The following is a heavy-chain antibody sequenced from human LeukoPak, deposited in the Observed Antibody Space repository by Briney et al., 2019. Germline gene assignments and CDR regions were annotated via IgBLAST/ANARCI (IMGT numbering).Heavy chain of an antibody. J-gene: IGHJ4*02. CDR2: MSPNGGST. CDR1: GFTFSSYA. V-gene: IGHV3-23*01. Sequence: QPGGSLRLSCAASGFTFSSYAMSWVRQAPGKGLEWVSSMSPNGGSTYYADSVNGRFTISRDNSKNALYLQMNSLRAEDTAVYYCAKAGGYCSSTSCYLFDWGQGTLVTVSS. CDR3: AKAGGYCSSTSCYLFD. D-gene: IGHD2-2*01.